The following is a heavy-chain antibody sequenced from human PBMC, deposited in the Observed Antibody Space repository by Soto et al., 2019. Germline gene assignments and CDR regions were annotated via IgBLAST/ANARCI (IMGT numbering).Heavy chain of an antibody. D-gene: IGHD3-10*01. CDR2: INHSGST. Sequence: SETLSLTCAVYGGSFSGYYWSWIRQPPGKGLEWIGEINHSGSTNYNPSLKSRVAISVDTSKNQFSLKLSSVTAADTAVYYCARGRVRSFLRGVPYYFDYWGQGTLVTVSS. CDR1: GGSFSGYY. V-gene: IGHV4-34*01. CDR3: ARGRVRSFLRGVPYYFDY. J-gene: IGHJ4*02.